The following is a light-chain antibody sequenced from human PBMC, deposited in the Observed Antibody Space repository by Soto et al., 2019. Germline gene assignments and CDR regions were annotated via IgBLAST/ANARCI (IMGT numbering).Light chain of an antibody. Sequence: QSALTQPASVSGSPGQSITISCTGTSSDVGGYNYVSWYQQHPGKAPKLTIYDVSNRPSGVSNRFSGSKSGNTASLTISGLQAEDEADYFCSSYTTSSTVVCGGGTTLTVL. J-gene: IGLJ2*01. CDR3: SSYTTSSTVV. CDR1: SSDVGGYNY. V-gene: IGLV2-14*01. CDR2: DVS.